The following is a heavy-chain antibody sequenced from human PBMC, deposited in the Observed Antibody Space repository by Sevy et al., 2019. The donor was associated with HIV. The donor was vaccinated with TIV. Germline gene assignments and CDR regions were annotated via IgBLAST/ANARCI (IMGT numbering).Heavy chain of an antibody. CDR3: AREGCTKPHDY. V-gene: IGHV3-23*01. CDR1: GFTFSKYS. D-gene: IGHD2-8*01. CDR2: LSFGCGEI. J-gene: IGHJ4*02. Sequence: GGSLRLSCAAPGFTFSKYSMSWVRQPPGKGLEWVSTLSFGCGEINYADSVKGGFTISRDNSKSSVYLQMNNLRPEDTAVYYCAREGCTKPHDYWGQGTLVTDSS.